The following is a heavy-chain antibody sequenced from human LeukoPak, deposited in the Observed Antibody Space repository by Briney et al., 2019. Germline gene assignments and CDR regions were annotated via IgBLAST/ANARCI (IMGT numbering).Heavy chain of an antibody. J-gene: IGHJ4*02. V-gene: IGHV1-69*13. Sequence: GASVKVSCKASGYTFTGYYMHWVRQAPGQGLEWMGGIIPIFGTANYAQKFQGRVTITADESTSTAYMELSSLRSEDTAVYYCARPDGYNSSGFDYWGQGTLVTVSS. D-gene: IGHD5-24*01. CDR2: IIPIFGTA. CDR3: ARPDGYNSSGFDY. CDR1: GYTFTGYY.